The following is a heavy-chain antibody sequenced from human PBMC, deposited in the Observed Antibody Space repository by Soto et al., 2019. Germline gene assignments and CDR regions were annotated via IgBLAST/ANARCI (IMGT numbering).Heavy chain of an antibody. J-gene: IGHJ6*04. CDR2: ISYDGTTK. V-gene: IGHV3-30-3*01. Sequence: QVQVVESGGGVVQPGRSLRLSCAASGFTFRTFAMHWVRQAPGKGQEWVAVISYDGTTKFHADSVKGRFTISRDNLKNTLYLQMNSLRAEDTAVYYCARGTEEDYFYGMDVWGKGTTVTVSS. CDR1: GFTFRTFA. CDR3: ARGTEEDYFYGMDV.